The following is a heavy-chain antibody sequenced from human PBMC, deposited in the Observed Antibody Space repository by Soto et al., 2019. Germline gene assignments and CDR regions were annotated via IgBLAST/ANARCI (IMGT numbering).Heavy chain of an antibody. CDR1: GFTFDDYT. Sequence: DVQLVESGGVVVQPGGSLRLSCAASGFTFDDYTMHWVRQAPGKGLEWVSLISWDGGSTYYADSVKGRFTISRDNSKNSLYLQMNSLRTEDTALYYCAKDIGYGGNLPDYWGQGTLVTVSS. CDR2: ISWDGGST. J-gene: IGHJ4*02. V-gene: IGHV3-43*01. D-gene: IGHD4-17*01. CDR3: AKDIGYGGNLPDY.